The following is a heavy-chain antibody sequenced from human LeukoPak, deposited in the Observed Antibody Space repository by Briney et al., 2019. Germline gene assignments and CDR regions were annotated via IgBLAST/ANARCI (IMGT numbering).Heavy chain of an antibody. V-gene: IGHV4-34*01. CDR1: GGSFGGYY. J-gene: IGHJ4*02. CDR3: ARGGPYGSGSYYAY. Sequence: SETLSLTCAVYGGSFGGYYWSWIRQPPGKGLEWIGEINHSGSTNYNPSLKSRVTISVDTSKNQFSLKLSSVTAADTAVYYCARGGPYGSGSYYAYWGQGTLVTVSS. D-gene: IGHD3-10*01. CDR2: INHSGST.